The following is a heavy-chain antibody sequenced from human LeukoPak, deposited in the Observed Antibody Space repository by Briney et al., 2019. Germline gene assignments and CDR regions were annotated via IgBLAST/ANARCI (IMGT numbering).Heavy chain of an antibody. V-gene: IGHV4-4*02. CDR1: GDSISSDNW. D-gene: IGHD3-16*01. Sequence: PSETLSLTCGVSGDSISSDNWWSWVRQPPGKGLEWIGEIYHSGSTNYNPSLKSRVTISVDKSKNQFSLKVNSVTAADTAVYYCARETSQKGAHYMDVWGKGTTVTISS. CDR3: ARETSQKGAHYMDV. J-gene: IGHJ6*03. CDR2: IYHSGST.